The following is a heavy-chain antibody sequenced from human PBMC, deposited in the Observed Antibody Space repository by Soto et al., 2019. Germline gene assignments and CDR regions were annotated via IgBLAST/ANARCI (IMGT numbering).Heavy chain of an antibody. CDR3: AREFYGSGSYYNGGWFDP. CDR1: GGTFSSYA. D-gene: IGHD3-10*01. Sequence: SVKVSCKASGGTFSSYAISWVRQAPGQGLEWMGGIIPIFGTANYAQKFQGRVTITADKSTSTAYTELSSLRSEDTVVYYCAREFYGSGSYYNGGWFDPWGQGTLVTVSS. J-gene: IGHJ5*02. V-gene: IGHV1-69*06. CDR2: IIPIFGTA.